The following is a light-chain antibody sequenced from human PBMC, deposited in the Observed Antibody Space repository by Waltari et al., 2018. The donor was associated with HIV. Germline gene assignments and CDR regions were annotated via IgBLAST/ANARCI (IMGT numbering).Light chain of an antibody. J-gene: IGLJ2*01. CDR1: NSNHGGNY. Sequence: QSVLTQPPSASGTPGPRVTIPCSGSNSNHGGNYVYWYQQFPGTAPKLLIYRNNQRPSGVPDRFSGSKSGTSASLAISGLRSEDEADYYCAAWDDSLSGHVVFGGGTKLTVL. CDR2: RNN. CDR3: AAWDDSLSGHVV. V-gene: IGLV1-47*01.